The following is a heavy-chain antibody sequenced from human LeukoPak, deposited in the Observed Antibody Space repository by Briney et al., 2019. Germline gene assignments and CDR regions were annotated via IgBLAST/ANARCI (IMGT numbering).Heavy chain of an antibody. D-gene: IGHD1-26*01. CDR2: IYTSGST. J-gene: IGHJ5*02. CDR3: AKDWELGS. CDR1: GDSIVSGSHY. V-gene: IGHV4-61*02. Sequence: SQTLSLTCSVSGDSIVSGSHYWTWIRQPAGKGLEWIGRIYTSGSTDFNPSLKNRVTISLDTSKDQFSLKLTSVTAADTAFYYCAKDWELGSWGQGTLVTVSS.